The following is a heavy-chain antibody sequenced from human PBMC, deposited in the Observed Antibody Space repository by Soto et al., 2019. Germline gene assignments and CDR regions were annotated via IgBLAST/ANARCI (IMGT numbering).Heavy chain of an antibody. CDR3: ARSQGGSSSLDIYYYYYYGMDV. D-gene: IGHD2-15*01. Sequence: QVQLVQSGAEVKKPGSSVKVSCKAPGGTFSTYAISWVRQAPGQGLEWMGGVIPIFGTPKYAQKFQGRVTITADESTSTGYMVLRSLRSDDTAVYYCARSQGGSSSLDIYYYYYYGMDVWGQGTTVTVSS. CDR1: GGTFSTYA. CDR2: VIPIFGTP. V-gene: IGHV1-69*01. J-gene: IGHJ6*02.